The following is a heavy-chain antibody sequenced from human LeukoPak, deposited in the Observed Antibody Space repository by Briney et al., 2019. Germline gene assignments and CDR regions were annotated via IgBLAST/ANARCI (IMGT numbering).Heavy chain of an antibody. CDR2: IYTSGST. CDR3: ARDRWGSSGYFTYFDS. D-gene: IGHD3-22*01. CDR1: GGSISSCY. Sequence: PSETLSLTCTVSGGSISSCYCSWIRQPAGKGLEWIGRIYTSGSTNYNPSLKSRVTMSVDTSKNQFSLKLSSVTAADTAVYYCARDRWGSSGYFTYFDSWGQGTLVTVSS. V-gene: IGHV4-4*07. J-gene: IGHJ4*02.